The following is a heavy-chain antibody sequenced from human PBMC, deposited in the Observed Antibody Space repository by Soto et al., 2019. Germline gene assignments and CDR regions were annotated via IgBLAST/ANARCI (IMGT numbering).Heavy chain of an antibody. CDR2: ISGSGGST. V-gene: IGHV3-23*01. CDR1: GFTFSSYW. J-gene: IGHJ4*02. Sequence: PGGSLRLSCAASGFTFSSYWLSWVRQAPGKGLEWVSDISGSGGSTYYADSVKGRFTIYRDNSKNTLYLQMNSLRAEDTAVYYCAKDLESGWPLDYWGQGTLVTVSS. D-gene: IGHD6-19*01. CDR3: AKDLESGWPLDY.